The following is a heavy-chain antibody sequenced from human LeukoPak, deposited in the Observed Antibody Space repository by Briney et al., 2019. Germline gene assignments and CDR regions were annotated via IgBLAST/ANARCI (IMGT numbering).Heavy chain of an antibody. V-gene: IGHV3-48*03. CDR3: ARGDPHADL. J-gene: IGHJ5*02. CDR2: ITISGHTK. CDR1: GFDLNTYE. Sequence: GGSLRLSCVASGFDLNTYEMNWVRQAPGKGREWIADITISGHTKNYADSVKGRFTISRDNAETSRYLQMNSLRVEDTGVYYCARGDPHADLWGQGTLVTVSS.